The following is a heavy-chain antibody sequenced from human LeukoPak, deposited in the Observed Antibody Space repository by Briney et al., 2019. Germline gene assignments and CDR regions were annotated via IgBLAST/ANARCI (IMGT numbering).Heavy chain of an antibody. D-gene: IGHD2-15*01. V-gene: IGHV1-69*06. CDR3: ARGFCTSGHCYNDFDY. J-gene: IGHJ4*02. Sequence: ASVKVSCKASGYTFSIYSISWVRQAPGLRLEWMGRIIPMSNTVDYAHRFQDRVTITADKSTGTAYMELSSLRSDDTAVYYCARGFCTSGHCYNDFDYWGQGTQVTVSS. CDR1: GYTFSIYS. CDR2: IIPMSNTV.